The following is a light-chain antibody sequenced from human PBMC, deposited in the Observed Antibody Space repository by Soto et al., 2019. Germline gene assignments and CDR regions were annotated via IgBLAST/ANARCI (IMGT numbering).Light chain of an antibody. Sequence: EIVLTQSPATLSLSPGERATLSCRASQSVSSYFAWYQQKPGQAPRLLIYDASNRATGIPARFSGSGSGTDFTLTISSLEPEDFAVYYCQQRSNWPVTLGQGTRVEIK. CDR2: DAS. V-gene: IGKV3-11*01. CDR3: QQRSNWPVT. CDR1: QSVSSY. J-gene: IGKJ1*01.